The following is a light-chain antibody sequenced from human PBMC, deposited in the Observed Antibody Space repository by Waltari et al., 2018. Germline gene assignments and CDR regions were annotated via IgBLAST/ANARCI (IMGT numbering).Light chain of an antibody. V-gene: IGKV1-5*03. CDR3: QQYKSYSRT. Sequence: TCRASQSIVGWLAWYQQKPGKAPNLLIYMASNLESGVPSRFSGSGSGTEFTLTISSLQPDDFATYYCQQYKSYSRTFGQGTKVEIK. CDR1: QSIVGW. CDR2: MAS. J-gene: IGKJ1*01.